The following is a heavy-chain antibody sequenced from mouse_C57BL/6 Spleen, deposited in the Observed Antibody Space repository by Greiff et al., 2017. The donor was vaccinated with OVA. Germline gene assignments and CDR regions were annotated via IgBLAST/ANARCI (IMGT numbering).Heavy chain of an antibody. Sequence: QVHVKQPGAELVKPGASVKLSCKASGYTFTSYWMHWVKQRPGQGLEWIGMIHPNSGSTNYNEKFKSKATLTVDKSSSTAYMQLSSLTSEDSAVYYCARDYGSSEAMDYWGQGTSVTVSS. V-gene: IGHV1-64*01. CDR3: ARDYGSSEAMDY. D-gene: IGHD1-1*01. J-gene: IGHJ4*01. CDR2: IHPNSGST. CDR1: GYTFTSYW.